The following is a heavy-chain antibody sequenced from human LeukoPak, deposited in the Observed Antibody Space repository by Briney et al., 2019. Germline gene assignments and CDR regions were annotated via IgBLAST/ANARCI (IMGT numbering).Heavy chain of an antibody. J-gene: IGHJ4*02. D-gene: IGHD3-22*01. V-gene: IGHV1-8*01. CDR3: ARGSKDYYDSSGYYYY. Sequence: ASVKVSCKASGYTFTSYDINWVRQATGQGLEWMGWMNPNSGNTGYAQKFQGRVTMARSTSISTAYMELSSLRSEDTAVYYCARGSKDYYDSSGYYYYWGQGTLVTVSS. CDR1: GYTFTSYD. CDR2: MNPNSGNT.